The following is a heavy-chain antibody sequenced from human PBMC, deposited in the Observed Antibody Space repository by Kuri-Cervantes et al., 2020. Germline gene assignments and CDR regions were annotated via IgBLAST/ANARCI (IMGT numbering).Heavy chain of an antibody. V-gene: IGHV1-8*01. Sequence: ASVKVSCKASGYTFTSYDINWVRQATGQGLEWMGWMNPNSGNTGYAQKFQGRVTMTRNTSISTAYMELSSLRSEDTAVYYCARGPYGSGSYGSFADYWGQGTLVTVSS. J-gene: IGHJ4*02. CDR2: MNPNSGNT. CDR3: ARGPYGSGSYGSFADY. D-gene: IGHD3-10*01. CDR1: GYTFTSYD.